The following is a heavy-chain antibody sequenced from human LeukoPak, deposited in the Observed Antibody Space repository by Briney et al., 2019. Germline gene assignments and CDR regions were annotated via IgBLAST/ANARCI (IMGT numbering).Heavy chain of an antibody. J-gene: IGHJ2*01. CDR1: GGSISSYY. V-gene: IGHV4-59*08. D-gene: IGHD3-9*01. CDR3: ARGLTTLGDWYFDL. CDR2: IYYSGST. Sequence: SENLSLNCTVAGGSISSYYWSWIRQPPGKGLEWIGYIYYSGSTNYNPSLKSRVTISVDTSKNQFSLKLSSVTAADTAVYYCARGLTTLGDWYFDLWGRGTLVTVSS.